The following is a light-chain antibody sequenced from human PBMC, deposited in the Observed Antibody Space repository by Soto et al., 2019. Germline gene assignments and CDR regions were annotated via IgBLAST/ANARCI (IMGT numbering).Light chain of an antibody. CDR3: QQYGSSPPLT. CDR1: QSVNNNY. J-gene: IGKJ4*01. V-gene: IGKV3-20*01. CDR2: GAS. Sequence: EIVLTQSPGTLSESPGDRGTLSCRASQSVNNNYLAWYQQKPGQAPRLLIYGASRRATGIPDRFSGSGSGTDFTLTISRLEPEDFAVYPCQQYGSSPPLTFGGGTKVEIK.